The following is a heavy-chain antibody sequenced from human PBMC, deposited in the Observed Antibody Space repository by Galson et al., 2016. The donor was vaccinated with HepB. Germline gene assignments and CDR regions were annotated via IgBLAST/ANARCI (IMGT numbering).Heavy chain of an antibody. V-gene: IGHV3-23*01. Sequence: SLRLSCAASGFTFSRNAMSWVRQAPGKGLEWVSSVSGNGGSTYYADSVKGRITIYRDNSKNTLYLQMHSRRAEDTAVYYCAKTPDMIAFGGVVVDVFDIWGQGTMVTVSS. D-gene: IGHD3-16*02. J-gene: IGHJ3*02. CDR3: AKTPDMIAFGGVVVDVFDI. CDR2: VSGNGGST. CDR1: GFTFSRNA.